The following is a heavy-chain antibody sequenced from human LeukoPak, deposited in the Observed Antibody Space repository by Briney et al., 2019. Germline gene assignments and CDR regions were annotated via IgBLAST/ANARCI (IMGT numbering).Heavy chain of an antibody. CDR3: ARDQKVRLRSMIVVVTFDY. CDR2: ISSSGSTI. Sequence: GGSLRLSCAASGFTFSSYEMNWVRQAPGKGLEWVSYISSSGSTIYYADSVKGRFTISRDTAKNSLYLQMNSLRAEDTAVYYCARDQKVRLRSMIVVVTFDYWGQGTLVTVSS. V-gene: IGHV3-48*03. D-gene: IGHD3-22*01. CDR1: GFTFSSYE. J-gene: IGHJ4*02.